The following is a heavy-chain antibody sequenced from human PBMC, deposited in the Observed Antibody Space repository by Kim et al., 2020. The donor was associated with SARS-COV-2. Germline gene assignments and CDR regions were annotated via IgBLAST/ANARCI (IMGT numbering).Heavy chain of an antibody. Sequence: SVKVSCKASGGTFSSYAISWVRQAPGQGLEWMGGIIPIFGTANYAQKFQGRVTITADESTSTAYMELSSLRSEDTAVYYCARFTRPEQDIVVVVARGYFDYWGQGTLVTVSS. J-gene: IGHJ4*02. D-gene: IGHD2-15*01. CDR3: ARFTRPEQDIVVVVARGYFDY. V-gene: IGHV1-69*13. CDR1: GGTFSSYA. CDR2: IIPIFGTA.